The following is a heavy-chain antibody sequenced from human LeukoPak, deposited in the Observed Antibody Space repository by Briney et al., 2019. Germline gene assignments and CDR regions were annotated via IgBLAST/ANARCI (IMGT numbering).Heavy chain of an antibody. CDR2: ISGTNNNT. J-gene: IGHJ4*02. CDR3: LKGGRLDN. CDR1: GFTFTSYA. Sequence: GGSLRLSCAASGFTFTSYAMSWVRQAPGKGLEWVSVISGTNNNTYYADSVKGRFTISRDNSKSTLYLQLNSLRAEDTALYYCLKGGRLDNWGQGTLVTVSS. V-gene: IGHV3-23*01. D-gene: IGHD5-12*01.